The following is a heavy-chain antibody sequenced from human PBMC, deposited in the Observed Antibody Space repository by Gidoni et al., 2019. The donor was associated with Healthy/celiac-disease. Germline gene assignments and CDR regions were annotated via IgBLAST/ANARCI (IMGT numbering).Heavy chain of an antibody. CDR3: TRAQAAARSFDY. Sequence: EVQLVESGGGLVQPGRSLSLSCTASGFTFGDYAMSWFRQAPGKGLEWVGFIRSKAYGGTTEYAASVKGRFTISRDDSKSIAYLQMNSLKTEDTAVYYCTRAQAAARSFDYWGQGTLVTVSS. D-gene: IGHD6-6*01. J-gene: IGHJ4*02. CDR2: IRSKAYGGTT. CDR1: GFTFGDYA. V-gene: IGHV3-49*03.